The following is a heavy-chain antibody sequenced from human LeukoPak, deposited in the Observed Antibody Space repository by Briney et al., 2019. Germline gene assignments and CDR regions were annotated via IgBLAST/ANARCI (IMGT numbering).Heavy chain of an antibody. J-gene: IGHJ4*02. D-gene: IGHD6-6*01. CDR1: GRSISSLY. CDR2: IYYTGST. CDR3: ARHRAYSSSSPFDY. V-gene: IGHV4-59*08. Sequence: PSETLSLTCSVSGRSISSLYWSWLRQPPGKGLEWIGYIYYTGSTNYNPSLKSRVTMFVDMSKNQFSLRLSSVTAADTAVYYCARHRAYSSSSPFDYWGQGTLVTVSS.